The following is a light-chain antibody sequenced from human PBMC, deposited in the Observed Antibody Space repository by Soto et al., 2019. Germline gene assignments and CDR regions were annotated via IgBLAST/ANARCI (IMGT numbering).Light chain of an antibody. CDR1: SSTVGGFNV. CDR2: EGI. J-gene: IGLJ1*01. CDR3: GSYVGATTYV. Sequence: QSVLTQPASVSGSPGQSITISCTGTSSTVGGFNVVSWYQQHPGKAPKVIIYEGIKRPSGVSNRFSGSNSGSTASLTISGLQAEDEVDYYCGSYVGATTYVFGPGTKVTV. V-gene: IGLV2-23*01.